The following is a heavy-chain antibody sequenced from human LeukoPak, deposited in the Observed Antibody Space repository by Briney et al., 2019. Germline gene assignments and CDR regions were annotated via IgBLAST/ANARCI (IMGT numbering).Heavy chain of an antibody. V-gene: IGHV4-59*01. CDR2: IYYSGST. J-gene: IGHJ5*02. CDR3: AREGTSGTHLNWFDP. CDR1: GDSIRSYY. Sequence: SETLSLTCTVSGDSIRSYYWSWIRQPPGKGLEWIGYIYYSGSTKYNPSLKSRVTISVDTSKNQFSLKLSSVTAADTAVYYCAREGTSGTHLNWFDPWGQGTLVTVSS. D-gene: IGHD1-1*01.